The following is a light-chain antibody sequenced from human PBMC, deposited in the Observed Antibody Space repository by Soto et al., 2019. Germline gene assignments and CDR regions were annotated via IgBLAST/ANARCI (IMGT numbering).Light chain of an antibody. Sequence: QPAPTHPSPVFGAPGPTITIPLPRNNNAVGAYDYVSWYQQHPDKAPKLMIYEVSNRPSGVSNRFSGSKSVNTATLTISGLQADDEADYYCSSYTSSSTRVSGTGTKVTVL. J-gene: IGLJ1*01. CDR2: EVS. CDR1: NNAVGAYDY. V-gene: IGLV2-14*03. CDR3: SSYTSSSTRV.